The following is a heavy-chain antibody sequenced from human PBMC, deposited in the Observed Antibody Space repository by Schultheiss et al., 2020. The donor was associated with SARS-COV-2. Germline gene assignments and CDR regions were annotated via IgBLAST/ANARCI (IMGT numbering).Heavy chain of an antibody. CDR3: ARGRCDGNWWLDT. CDR1: GVSISSYC. D-gene: IGHD2-8*02. V-gene: IGHV4-59*08. J-gene: IGHJ5*02. CDR2: IHDSGIT. Sequence: SQTLSLTCTVSGVSISSYCWNWIRQSPGKGLEWIGFIHDSGITNYNPSLKSRVTISVDTSKNQFSLKLTSVIAADTAVYYCARGRCDGNWWLDTWGQGTLVTVSS.